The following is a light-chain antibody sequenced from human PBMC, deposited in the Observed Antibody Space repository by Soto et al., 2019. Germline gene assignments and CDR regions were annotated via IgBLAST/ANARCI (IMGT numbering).Light chain of an antibody. CDR1: QSVSNN. CDR3: QQYNDWPPWT. Sequence: EILMTQSPATLSVSPGDRATLSCRASQSVSNNLAWYQQRPGQAPRLLIYGASNRATGIPARFSGSGSGTEFTLTISSLQSEDFAVYYCQQYNDWPPWTFGQGTKVEIK. V-gene: IGKV3-15*01. CDR2: GAS. J-gene: IGKJ1*01.